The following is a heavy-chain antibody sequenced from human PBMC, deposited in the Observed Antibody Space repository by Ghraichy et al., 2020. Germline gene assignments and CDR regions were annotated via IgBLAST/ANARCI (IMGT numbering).Heavy chain of an antibody. J-gene: IGHJ4*02. D-gene: IGHD2-15*01. Sequence: GGSLRLSGAASAFTLIHSWIHWFRQVPWMGLVWVSRIKSDGSSTIYADSVKGRFTISRDNVRNILYLQMNSLRAEDTAVYYCAREYCSGGRCFFGTGGSHLDYWGQGTLVTVS. V-gene: IGHV3-74*01. CDR3: AREYCSGGRCFFGTGGSHLDY. CDR1: AFTLIHSW. CDR2: IKSDGSST.